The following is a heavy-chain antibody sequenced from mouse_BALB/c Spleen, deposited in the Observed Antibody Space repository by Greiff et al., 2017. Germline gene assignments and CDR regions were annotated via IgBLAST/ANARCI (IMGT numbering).Heavy chain of an antibody. CDR2: ISNGGGST. CDR1: GFTFSSYT. D-gene: IGHD1-1*01. J-gene: IGHJ1*01. V-gene: IGHV5-12-2*01. Sequence: EVKVEESGGGLVQPGGSLKLSCAASGFTFSSYTMSWVRQTPEKRLEWVAYISNGGGSTYYPDTVKGRFTISRDNAKNTLYLQMSSLKSEDTAMYYCARHYYGSSYWYFDVWGAGTTVTVSS. CDR3: ARHYYGSSYWYFDV.